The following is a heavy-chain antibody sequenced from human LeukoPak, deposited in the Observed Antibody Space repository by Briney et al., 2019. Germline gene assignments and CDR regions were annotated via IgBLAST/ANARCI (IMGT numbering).Heavy chain of an antibody. CDR1: GGSISSYY. CDR3: ARAPPDYYDSSGSSYYFDY. CDR2: IYTSGST. J-gene: IGHJ4*02. D-gene: IGHD3-22*01. V-gene: IGHV4-4*07. Sequence: SETLSLTCSVSGGSISSYYWSWIRQPAGKGLEWIGRIYTSGSTNYNPSLKSRVTMSVDTSKNQFSLKLSSVTAADTAVYYCARAPPDYYDSSGSSYYFDYWGQGTLVTVSS.